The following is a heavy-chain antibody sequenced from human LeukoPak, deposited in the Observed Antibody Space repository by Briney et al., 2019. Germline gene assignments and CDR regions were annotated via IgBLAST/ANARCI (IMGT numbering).Heavy chain of an antibody. J-gene: IGHJ5*02. CDR3: ARATQPGFDP. D-gene: IGHD2-15*01. V-gene: IGHV3-48*01. CDR2: ISSDSGAR. CDR1: GLTFSTYS. Sequence: GGSLRLSCGASGLTFSTYSMNWVRQAPGKGLEWVSYISSDSGARYYADSVKGRFPISRDNAKNSLYLQMNSLRAEDTAVYYCARATQPGFDPWGQGTLVTVSS.